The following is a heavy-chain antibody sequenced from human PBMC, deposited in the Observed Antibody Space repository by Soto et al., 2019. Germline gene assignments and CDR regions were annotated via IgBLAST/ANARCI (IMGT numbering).Heavy chain of an antibody. CDR3: AKADCGHSGCRRLDC. Sequence: EVQLLESGGSLVRPGGSLRLSCAASGFTFSNYALTWVRQAPGKGLEWVADVSDSGGSTNYVDSVRGRFTISRDNFESTMYLELNSLRVEDTAVYYCAKADCGHSGCRRLDCWGQGTLVTVSS. CDR2: VSDSGGST. CDR1: GFTFSNYA. V-gene: IGHV3-23*01. J-gene: IGHJ4*02. D-gene: IGHD2-21*01.